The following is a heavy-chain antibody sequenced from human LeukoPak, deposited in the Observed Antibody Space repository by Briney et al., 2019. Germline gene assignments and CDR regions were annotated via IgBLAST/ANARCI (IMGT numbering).Heavy chain of an antibody. J-gene: IGHJ4*02. D-gene: IGHD2-21*02. CDR3: AKDGGDSPQDY. V-gene: IGHV3-30*18. Sequence: PGRSLRLSCAASGFTFSSYGMHWVRQAPGKGLEWVAVISYDGSNKYYADSVKGRFTISRDNSKNTLYLQMNSLRAEDTAVYYCAKDGGDSPQDYWGQGTLVTVSS. CDR1: GFTFSSYG. CDR2: ISYDGSNK.